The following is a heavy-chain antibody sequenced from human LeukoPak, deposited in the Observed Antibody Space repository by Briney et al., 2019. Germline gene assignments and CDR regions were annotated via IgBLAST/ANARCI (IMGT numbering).Heavy chain of an antibody. CDR3: ARVRSTGYCSSTSCSRLSWFDP. CDR1: GGTFSSYA. D-gene: IGHD2-2*01. V-gene: IGHV1-69*13. CDR2: IIPIFGTA. Sequence: ASVKVSCKASGGTFSSYAISWVRQAPGQGLEWMGGIIPIFGTANYAQKVQGRVTITADDSTSTAYMELSSLRSEDTAVYYCARVRSTGYCSSTSCSRLSWFDPWGQGTLVTVSS. J-gene: IGHJ5*02.